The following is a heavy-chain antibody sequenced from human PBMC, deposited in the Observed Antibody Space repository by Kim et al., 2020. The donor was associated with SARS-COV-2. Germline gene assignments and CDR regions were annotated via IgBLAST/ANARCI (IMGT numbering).Heavy chain of an antibody. Sequence: GGSLRLSCAASGFTFSDYATSWVRQAPGKGLEWVSTISDSGANTFYADSVKGRFTISRDNSKNTLYLQMNTLRAEDTAVYYCAKAHQNLWGSRLIGAYYFDYWGQGTLVTVSS. CDR1: GFTFSDYA. CDR3: AKAHQNLWGSRLIGAYYFDY. V-gene: IGHV3-23*01. J-gene: IGHJ4*02. D-gene: IGHD3-16*01. CDR2: ISDSGANT.